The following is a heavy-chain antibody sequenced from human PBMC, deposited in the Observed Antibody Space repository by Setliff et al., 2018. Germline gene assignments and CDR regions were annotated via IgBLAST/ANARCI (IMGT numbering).Heavy chain of an antibody. CDR2: INQGGGDQ. V-gene: IGHV3-7*01. CDR1: GFTFSSLW. J-gene: IGHJ5*02. D-gene: IGHD3-3*01. CDR3: SRDVYDFRTGQADP. Sequence: GGSLRLSCAASGFTFSSLWMAWVRQAPGKGLEWVANINQGGGDQFYVDSVRGRFIISRDNAKNSLYLHMNSLRADDTAVYYCSRDVYDFRTGQADPWGQGTLVTVSS.